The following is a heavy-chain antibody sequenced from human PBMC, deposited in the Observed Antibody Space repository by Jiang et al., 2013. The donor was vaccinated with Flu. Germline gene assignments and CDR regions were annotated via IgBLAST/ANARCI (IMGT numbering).Heavy chain of an antibody. CDR2: TYFRPNWNS. CDR1: GSSVSAGSAN. V-gene: IGHV6-1*01. J-gene: IGHJ6*02. Sequence: GPGLVKPSQTLSISCAISGSSVSAGSANWNWIRQSPSRGLERLGRTYFRPNWNSDYAVSVRSRIVIRPDTRKNQFSLQLNSVTPEDSAVYYCARQPYSSGSFGPFGLDVWGQGTTVTVSS. D-gene: IGHD6-19*01. CDR3: ARQPYSSGSFGPFGLDV.